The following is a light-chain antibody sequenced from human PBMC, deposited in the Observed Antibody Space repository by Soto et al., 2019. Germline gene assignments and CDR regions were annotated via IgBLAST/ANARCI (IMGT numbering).Light chain of an antibody. CDR1: SSDVGGYNY. J-gene: IGLJ2*01. CDR3: SSYTSTNHVV. Sequence: QSALTQPASVSGSPGQSITISCTGTSSDVGGYNYVSWYQQHPGKAPKLMIYEVSNRPLGVSNRFSGSKSGNTASLTISGLQAEDEADYYCSSYTSTNHVVFGGGTKLTVL. V-gene: IGLV2-14*01. CDR2: EVS.